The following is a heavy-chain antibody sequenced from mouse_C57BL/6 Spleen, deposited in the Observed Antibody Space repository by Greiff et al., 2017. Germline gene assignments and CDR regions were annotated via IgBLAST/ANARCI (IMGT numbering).Heavy chain of an antibody. CDR2: IDPSDSYT. CDR3: ARPYYYGSSYEAWFAY. CDR1: GYTFTSYW. D-gene: IGHD1-1*01. Sequence: VQLQQPGAELVMPGASVKLSCKASGYTFTSYWMHWVQQRPGQGLEWIGEIDPSDSYTNYNQKFKGKSTLTVDKSSSTAYMQLSSLTSEDSAVYYCARPYYYGSSYEAWFAYWGQGTLVTVSA. V-gene: IGHV1-69*01. J-gene: IGHJ3*01.